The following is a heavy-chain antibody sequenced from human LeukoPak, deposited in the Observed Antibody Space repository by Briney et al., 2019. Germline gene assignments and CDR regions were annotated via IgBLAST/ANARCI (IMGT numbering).Heavy chain of an antibody. CDR2: LSGSGVST. CDR3: AKRYSGSSTASFDS. CDR1: GFSFSYYA. J-gene: IGHJ4*02. Sequence: GGSLRLSCAASGFSFSYYAMNWVRQAPGEGLEWVSGLSGSGVSTYYADSVKGRFTISRDSSKNTLYLQLNDLRAEDTAVYYCAKRYSGSSTASFDSWGQGTLVAVSS. D-gene: IGHD1-26*01. V-gene: IGHV3-23*01.